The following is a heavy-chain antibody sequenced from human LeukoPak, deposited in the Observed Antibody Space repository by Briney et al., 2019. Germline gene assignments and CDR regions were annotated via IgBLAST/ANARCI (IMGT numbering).Heavy chain of an antibody. J-gene: IGHJ5*02. CDR2: VYPGDSDV. CDR3: ARRGTRSNSEWFDP. D-gene: IGHD3-16*01. Sequence: GESLKISCQGSGYSFSIYWIAWVRQMPGKGLEWMGIVYPGDSDVRYSPSFQGQVTISVDKSISTAYLQWSNLKASDTAIYYCARRGTRSNSEWFDPWGQGTLVTVSS. V-gene: IGHV5-51*01. CDR1: GYSFSIYW.